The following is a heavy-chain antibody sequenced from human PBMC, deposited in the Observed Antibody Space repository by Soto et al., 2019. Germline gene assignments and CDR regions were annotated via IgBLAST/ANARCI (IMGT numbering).Heavy chain of an antibody. J-gene: IGHJ6*02. CDR1: GGSISSSSYY. Sequence: SETLSLTCTVSGGSISSSSYYWGWIRQPPGKGLEWIGNIYYSGSTYYNPSLKSRVTISVDTSKNQFSLKLSSVTAADTAVYYCTTRGFGGLHGLVDVWGQGTTVTVSS. CDR3: TTRGFGGLHGLVDV. CDR2: IYYSGST. D-gene: IGHD3-10*01. V-gene: IGHV4-39*01.